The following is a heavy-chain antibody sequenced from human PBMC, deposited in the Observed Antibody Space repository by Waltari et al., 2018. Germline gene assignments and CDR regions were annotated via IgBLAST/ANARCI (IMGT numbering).Heavy chain of an antibody. V-gene: IGHV3-23*04. J-gene: IGHJ3*02. CDR1: GFTFGSSA. CDR2: ISGSGGST. CDR3: AKRVEAFDI. Sequence: EVQLVASGGGLVQPGGSLRLSCAASGFTFGSSAMSWVRQAPGKGLEWVSVISGSGGSTYYTDSVRGRFTISRDNSKNTLYLQMNSLRAEDTAVYYCAKRVEAFDIWGQGTMVTVSS.